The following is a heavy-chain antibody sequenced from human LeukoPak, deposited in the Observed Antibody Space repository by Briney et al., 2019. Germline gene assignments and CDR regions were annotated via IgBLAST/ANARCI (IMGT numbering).Heavy chain of an antibody. Sequence: TGGSLRLSCAVSGFTFSSYAMTWVRQAPGKGLQWVSAISSSGGSTYYADSVKGRFTISRDNSKNTLFLQMNSLRAEDTAVYYCAKDSFRSSSGVDPWGQGTLVTVSS. CDR2: ISSSGGST. D-gene: IGHD6-19*01. CDR3: AKDSFRSSSGVDP. CDR1: GFTFSSYA. V-gene: IGHV3-23*01. J-gene: IGHJ5*02.